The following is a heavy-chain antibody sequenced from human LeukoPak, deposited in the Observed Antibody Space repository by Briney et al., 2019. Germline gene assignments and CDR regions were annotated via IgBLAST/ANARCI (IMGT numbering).Heavy chain of an antibody. CDR3: ARDFGSGRDGMDV. CDR1: GFTFSSYW. V-gene: IGHV3-7*01. J-gene: IGHJ6*02. Sequence: GGSLRLSCAASGFTFSSYWMSWVRQAPGQGLEWVANIKQDGSEKYYVDSVKGRFTISRDNAKNSLYLQMNSLRAEDTAVYYCARDFGSGRDGMDVWGQGTTVTVSS. D-gene: IGHD3-10*01. CDR2: IKQDGSEK.